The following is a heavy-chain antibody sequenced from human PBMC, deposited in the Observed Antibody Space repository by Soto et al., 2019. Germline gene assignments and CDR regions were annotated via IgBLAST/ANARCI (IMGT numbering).Heavy chain of an antibody. J-gene: IGHJ4*02. CDR3: TRGLLTDYFDY. CDR1: GFTFSSYW. CDR2: ISGSGSSL. V-gene: IGHV3-23*01. Sequence: PGGSLRLSCAASGFTFSSYWMDWVRQAPGKGLEWVSAISGSGSSLFYAGSVKGRFTVSRDNSKNTLYLQVNNLRNDDTAVYYSTRGLLTDYFDYWGQGALVTVSS.